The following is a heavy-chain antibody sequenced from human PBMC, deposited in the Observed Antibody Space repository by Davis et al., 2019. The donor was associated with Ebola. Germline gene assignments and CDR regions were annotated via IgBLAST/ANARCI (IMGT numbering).Heavy chain of an antibody. D-gene: IGHD3-3*01. CDR2: IFYNGMT. J-gene: IGHJ4*02. CDR3: ARHDFWSGFDY. Sequence: SETLSLPFSLPGRPLNNYYWSWLRQPPGKGLESIGYIFYNGMTSYSPSLKSLVTISVDTSQNHFSLNLKSVSVADSAVYFCARHDFWSGFDYWGQGALVTVSS. V-gene: IGHV4-59*08. CDR1: GRPLNNYY.